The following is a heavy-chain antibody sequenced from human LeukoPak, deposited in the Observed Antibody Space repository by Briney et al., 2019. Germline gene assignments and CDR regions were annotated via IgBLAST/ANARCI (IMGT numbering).Heavy chain of an antibody. Sequence: GASVKVSCKASGGTFSSYAISWVRQATGQGLEWMGRIIPILGIANYAQKFQGRVTITADKSTSTAYMELSSLRSEDTAVYYCARDLQNYYDTSWGQGTLVTVSS. CDR2: IIPILGIA. J-gene: IGHJ4*02. V-gene: IGHV1-69*04. CDR3: ARDLQNYYDTS. CDR1: GGTFSSYA. D-gene: IGHD3-22*01.